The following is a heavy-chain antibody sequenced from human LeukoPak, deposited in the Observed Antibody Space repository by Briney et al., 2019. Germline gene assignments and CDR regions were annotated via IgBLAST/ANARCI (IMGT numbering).Heavy chain of an antibody. V-gene: IGHV4-61*01. CDR3: ARVAAAGTFWFDP. CDR2: IYYSGST. J-gene: IGHJ5*02. Sequence: PSETLSLTCTVSGGSISRSRYYWSWIRQPPGKGLEWIGYIYYSGSTNYNPSLKSRVTISVDTSKNQFSLKLSSVTAADTAVYYCARVAAAGTFWFDPWGQGTLVTVSS. CDR1: GGSISRSRYY. D-gene: IGHD6-13*01.